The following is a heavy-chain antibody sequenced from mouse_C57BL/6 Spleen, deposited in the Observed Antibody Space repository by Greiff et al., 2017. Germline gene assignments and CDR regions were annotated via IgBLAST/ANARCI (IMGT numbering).Heavy chain of an antibody. CDR3: ARSRTTVREKWYFDV. J-gene: IGHJ1*03. CDR1: GFNIKNTY. V-gene: IGHV14-3*01. CDR2: IDPANGNT. Sequence: VQLQQSVAELVRPGASVKLSCTASGFNIKNTYMHWVKQRPEQGLEWIGRIDPANGNTKYAPKFQGKATITADTSSNTAYLQLSSLTSEDTAIYYCARSRTTVREKWYFDVWGTGTTVTVSS. D-gene: IGHD1-1*01.